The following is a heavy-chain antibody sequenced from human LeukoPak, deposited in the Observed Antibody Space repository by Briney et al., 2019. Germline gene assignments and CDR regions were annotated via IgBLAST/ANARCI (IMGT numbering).Heavy chain of an antibody. CDR3: AKDIRWQNYYMDV. CDR2: ISSSSSYI. Sequence: PGGSLRLSCAASGFTFSSYSMNWVRQAPGKGLEWVSSISSSSSYIYYADSVKGRFTISRDNSKNTLYLQMNSLRAEDTAVYYCAKDIRWQNYYMDVWGKGTTVTISS. D-gene: IGHD4-23*01. V-gene: IGHV3-21*01. CDR1: GFTFSSYS. J-gene: IGHJ6*03.